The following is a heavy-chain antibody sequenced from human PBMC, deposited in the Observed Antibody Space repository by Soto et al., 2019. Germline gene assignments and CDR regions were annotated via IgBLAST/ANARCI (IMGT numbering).Heavy chain of an antibody. V-gene: IGHV3-23*01. D-gene: IGHD3-22*01. J-gene: IGHJ4*02. Sequence: GGSLRLSCAASGFTFSSYAMSWVGQAPGKGLEWVSAISGSGGSTYYADSVKGRFTISRDNSKNTLYLQMNSLRAEDTAVYYCAKPSDYDSSGYYWFDYWGQGTLVTVSS. CDR1: GFTFSSYA. CDR3: AKPSDYDSSGYYWFDY. CDR2: ISGSGGST.